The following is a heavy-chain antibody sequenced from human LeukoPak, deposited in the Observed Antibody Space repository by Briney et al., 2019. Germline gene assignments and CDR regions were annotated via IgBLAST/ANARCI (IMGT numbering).Heavy chain of an antibody. CDR2: IWYDGSKK. D-gene: IGHD6-13*01. Sequence: GRSLRLSCAASGFTFSSYGMHWVRQAPGKGLEWVAVIWYDGSKKYYADSVKGRFTISRDNSKNTLYLQMNSLRAEDTAVYYCAKDSSSWYNYFDYWGQGTLVTVTS. CDR3: AKDSSSWYNYFDY. CDR1: GFTFSSYG. V-gene: IGHV3-33*06. J-gene: IGHJ4*02.